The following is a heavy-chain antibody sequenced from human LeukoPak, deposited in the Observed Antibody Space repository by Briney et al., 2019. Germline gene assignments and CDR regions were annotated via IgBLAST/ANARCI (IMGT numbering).Heavy chain of an antibody. CDR1: GFTFSSYA. V-gene: IGHV3-23*01. J-gene: IGHJ4*02. CDR3: ARDFTGWEY. Sequence: GGCLRLSCAASGFTFSSYAMSWVRQAPGKGLEWVSAISGNGGSTYYADSVKGRFTISRDNSKNTLYLQMSSLRAEDTAIYYCARDFTGWEYWGQGTLVSVSS. CDR2: ISGNGGST. D-gene: IGHD3-9*01.